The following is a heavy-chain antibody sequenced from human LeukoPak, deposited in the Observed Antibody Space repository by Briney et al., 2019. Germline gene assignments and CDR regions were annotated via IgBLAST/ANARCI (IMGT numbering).Heavy chain of an antibody. CDR1: GFSFSSYS. D-gene: IGHD1-26*01. CDR2: ISISSSTI. Sequence: PGGSLRLSCAASGFSFSSYSMNWVRQAPGKGLEWVSYISISSSTIYYADPVKGRFTISRDNAKNSLYLQMNSLRAEDTAVYYCARPRVGATGWFDPWGQGTLVTVSS. V-gene: IGHV3-48*01. CDR3: ARPRVGATGWFDP. J-gene: IGHJ5*02.